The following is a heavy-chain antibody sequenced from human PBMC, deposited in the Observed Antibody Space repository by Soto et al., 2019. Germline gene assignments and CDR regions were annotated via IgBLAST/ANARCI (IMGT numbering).Heavy chain of an antibody. Sequence: EVQLVESGGGLVQPGGSLRLSCAASGFTFSSYSMNWVRQAPGKGLVWVSGISASGDTTYDADSVKGRFTISRDFSKNTVYLQMTSLRVEDTAVYYCASTPWNYGENRYFDYWGQGTLVTVSS. V-gene: IGHV3-23*04. D-gene: IGHD1-7*01. J-gene: IGHJ4*02. CDR1: GFTFSSYS. CDR3: ASTPWNYGENRYFDY. CDR2: ISASGDTT.